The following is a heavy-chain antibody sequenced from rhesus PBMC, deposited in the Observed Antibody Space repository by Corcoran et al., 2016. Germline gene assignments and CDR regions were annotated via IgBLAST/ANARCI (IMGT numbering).Heavy chain of an antibody. J-gene: IGHJ4*01. Sequence: QVTLKESGPALVKPTQTLTLTCTFSGFSLTTRGMGVGWIRQPPGKALEWLALIYWDDDKRYSTSLKSRLTISKDTSKNQVVLTMTNMDPVDTATYYCARDQQDYYSGSYYYFDYWGQGVLVTVSS. CDR1: GFSLTTRGMG. V-gene: IGHV2-174*01. D-gene: IGHD3-16*01. CDR2: IYWDDDK. CDR3: ARDQQDYYSGSYYYFDY.